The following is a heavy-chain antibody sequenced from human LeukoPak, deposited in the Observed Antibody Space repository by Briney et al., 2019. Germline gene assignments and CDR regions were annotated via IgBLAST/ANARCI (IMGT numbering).Heavy chain of an antibody. CDR1: GFTFSNYG. Sequence: PGRSLRLSCAASGFTFSNYGMHWVRQAPGKGLEWVAVIWYDGSRKYYADSVKGRFTISRDNSKNTLYLQMNSLRAEDTAVYYCARNPAPWEQQLGKFWFDPWGQGTLVTVSS. V-gene: IGHV3-33*01. CDR3: ARNPAPWEQQLGKFWFDP. J-gene: IGHJ5*02. D-gene: IGHD6-13*01. CDR2: IWYDGSRK.